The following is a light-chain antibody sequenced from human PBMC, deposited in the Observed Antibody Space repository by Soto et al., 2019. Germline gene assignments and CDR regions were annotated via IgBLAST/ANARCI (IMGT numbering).Light chain of an antibody. CDR2: EVT. J-gene: IGLJ1*01. CDR3: RSYVNNDSFCV. CDR1: SSDVGGYNY. Sequence: QSALSQPPSASGSPGQSVTISCXGTSSDVGGYNYVAWYQQPPGKAPKVLIYEVTKRPSGVPDRFSGSKSGNTASLTVSGLQADDEADYFCRSYVNNDSFCVFGTGT. V-gene: IGLV2-8*01.